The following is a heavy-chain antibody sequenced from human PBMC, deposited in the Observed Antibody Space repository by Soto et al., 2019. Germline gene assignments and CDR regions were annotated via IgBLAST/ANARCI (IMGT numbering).Heavy chain of an antibody. V-gene: IGHV1-3*01. CDR1: GYSFTSYA. CDR2: INAANDDT. D-gene: IGHD6-19*01. Sequence: QVQLVQSGAEVKKPGASVKVSCKASGYSFTSYAMQWVRQAPGQSLEWMGWINAANDDTKYSQKFQGRVTITKDTSANTAYLELRSLTSEDTAVYYCARDPIQQWRPSFDFWGLGTLVTVSS. CDR3: ARDPIQQWRPSFDF. J-gene: IGHJ4*02.